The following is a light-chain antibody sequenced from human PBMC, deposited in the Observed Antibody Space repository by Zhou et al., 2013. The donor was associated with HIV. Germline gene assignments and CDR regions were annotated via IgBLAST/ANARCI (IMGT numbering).Light chain of an antibody. CDR3: QQANTFPYT. J-gene: IGKJ2*01. Sequence: DIQMTQSPSSLSASVGDRVTIACRASQGIGDFLAWYQQKPGNVPNVLIYASSTLHSGVSSRFSGSGSGTDFTLTISSLQPEDFATYYCQQANTFPYTFGQGTKVEIK. V-gene: IGKV1-27*01. CDR1: QGIGDF. CDR2: ASS.